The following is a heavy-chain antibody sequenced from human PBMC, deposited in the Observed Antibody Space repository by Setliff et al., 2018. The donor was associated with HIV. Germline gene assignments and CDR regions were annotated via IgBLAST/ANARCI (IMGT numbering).Heavy chain of an antibody. V-gene: IGHV4-38-2*01. CDR2: IYYTGRT. Sequence: PSETLSLTCDVSDFSLSGDYWAWLRLSPGRGLEWIGTIYYTGRTYYHPSSRSRLSISVETSKNHFSLKLSSVTAADTAIYYCARGVPLLPPNFWGQGTLVTVS. CDR1: DFSLSGDY. J-gene: IGHJ4*02. CDR3: ARGVPLLPPNF. D-gene: IGHD2-15*01.